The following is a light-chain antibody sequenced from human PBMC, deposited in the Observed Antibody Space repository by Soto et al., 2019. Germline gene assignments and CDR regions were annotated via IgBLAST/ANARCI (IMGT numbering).Light chain of an antibody. CDR1: SSDVGGYNY. V-gene: IGLV2-8*01. CDR2: EVS. J-gene: IGLJ2*01. Sequence: QSVLTQPPSASGSPGQSVTISCTGTSSDVGGYNYVSWYQQHPGKAPKLMIYEVSKRPSGVPDRFSGSKSGNTASLTVSGLQAEYEADFYSSSYAGSNNLVFGGGTKLTVL. CDR3: SSYAGSNNLV.